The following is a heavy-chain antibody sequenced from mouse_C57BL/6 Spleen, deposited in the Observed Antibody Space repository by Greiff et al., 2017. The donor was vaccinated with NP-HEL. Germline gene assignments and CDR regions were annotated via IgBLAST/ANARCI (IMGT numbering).Heavy chain of an antibody. V-gene: IGHV1-55*01. CDR3: ARGGIILRRTRYAMDY. J-gene: IGHJ4*01. CDR2: IYPGSGST. D-gene: IGHD1-2*01. Sequence: QVQLQQPGAELVKPGASVKMSCKASGYTFTSYWITWVKQRPGQGLEWIGDIYPGSGSTNYNEKFKSKATLTVDTSSSTAYMQLSSLTSEDSAVYYCARGGIILRRTRYAMDYWGQGTSVTVSS. CDR1: GYTFTSYW.